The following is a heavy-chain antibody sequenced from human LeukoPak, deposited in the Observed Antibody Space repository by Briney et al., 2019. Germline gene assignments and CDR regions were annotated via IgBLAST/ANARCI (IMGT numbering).Heavy chain of an antibody. D-gene: IGHD2-21*02. V-gene: IGHV3-74*01. CDR2: ISPTGSTT. J-gene: IGHJ4*02. Sequence: GGSLRLSCAASGFTFSSHWMHWVRQAPGKGLVWVSRISPTGSTTSYADSVKGRFTVSRDNSKNSLYLQMSSLRADDTAAYYCARDATRGGDNDYWGQGTRVIVSS. CDR3: ARDATRGGDNDY. CDR1: GFTFSSHW.